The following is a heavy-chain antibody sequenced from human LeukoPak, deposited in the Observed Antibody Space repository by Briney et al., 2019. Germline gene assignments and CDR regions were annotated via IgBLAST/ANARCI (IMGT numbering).Heavy chain of an antibody. CDR1: GYTFSGYL. J-gene: IGHJ5*02. D-gene: IGHD3-10*01. Sequence: ASVTVSCKASGYTFSGYLMHWVRQAPGQGLEWMGIINPSGGSATYAQKFQGRVTMTRDTSTSTVYMELSSLRSEDTAVYYCARDLGLRGVANWFDPWGQGTLVTVSS. CDR2: INPSGGSA. CDR3: ARDLGLRGVANWFDP. V-gene: IGHV1-46*01.